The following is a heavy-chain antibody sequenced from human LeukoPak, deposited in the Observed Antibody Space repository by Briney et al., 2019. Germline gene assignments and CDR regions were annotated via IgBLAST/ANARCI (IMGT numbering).Heavy chain of an antibody. V-gene: IGHV4-39*07. CDR2: IYHSGST. CDR3: ARASPLYYYDSSGYPDH. J-gene: IGHJ4*02. D-gene: IGHD3-22*01. Sequence: SETLSLTCTVSGGSISSYYWSWIRQPPGKGLEWIGSIYHSGSTYYNPSLKSRVTISVDTSKNQFSLKLSSVTAADTAVYYCARASPLYYYDSSGYPDHWGQGTLVTVSS. CDR1: GGSISSYY.